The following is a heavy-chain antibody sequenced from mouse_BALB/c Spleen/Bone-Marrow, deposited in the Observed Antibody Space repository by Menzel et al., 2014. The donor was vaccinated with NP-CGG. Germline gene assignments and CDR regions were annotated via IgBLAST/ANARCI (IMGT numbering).Heavy chain of an antibody. V-gene: IGHV1-5*01. CDR2: FYPGNSDT. CDR1: GYCFTSYC. CDR3: ASLIKEDFAY. Sequence: VQLQQSGPVLARPGASVKMSCKASGYCFTSYCMHWVKQRPGQGLEWIGAFYPGNSDTTYNQKFKGKAKLTVDKSASTAYMELSSLTNEDSAVYYCASLIKEDFAYWGQGTLVTVSA. J-gene: IGHJ3*01.